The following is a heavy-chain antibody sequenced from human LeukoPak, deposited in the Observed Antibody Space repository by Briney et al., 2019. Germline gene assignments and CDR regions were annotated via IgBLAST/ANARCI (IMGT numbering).Heavy chain of an antibody. CDR3: TTAYDWNADDAFDI. J-gene: IGHJ3*02. V-gene: IGHV3-15*01. Sequence: GGSLRLSCAASGFTFSNAWMSWVRQAPGKGLEWVGRIKSKTDGGTTDYAAPVKGRFTISRDDSKNTLYLQMNSLKTEDTAVYYCTTAYDWNADDAFDIWGQGTMVTVSS. CDR1: GFTFSNAW. D-gene: IGHD1-1*01. CDR2: IKSKTDGGTT.